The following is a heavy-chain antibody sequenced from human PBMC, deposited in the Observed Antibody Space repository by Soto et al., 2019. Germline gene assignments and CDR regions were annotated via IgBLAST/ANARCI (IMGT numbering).Heavy chain of an antibody. CDR1: GGTFSSHA. CDR3: ARDAKYCTNGVCGNWFDP. Sequence: SVKVSCKASGGTFSSHAISWVRQAPGQGLEWMGGIIPIFGTANYAQKFQGRVTITADESTSTAYMELSSLRSEDTAVYYCARDAKYCTNGVCGNWFDPWGQGTLVTVSS. D-gene: IGHD2-8*01. V-gene: IGHV1-69*13. J-gene: IGHJ5*02. CDR2: IIPIFGTA.